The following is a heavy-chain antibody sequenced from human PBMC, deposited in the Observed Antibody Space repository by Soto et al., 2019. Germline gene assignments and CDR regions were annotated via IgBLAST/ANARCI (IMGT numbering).Heavy chain of an antibody. CDR2: ISWNSGSI. Sequence: LRLSCAASGFTFDDYAMHWVRQAPGKGLEWVSGISWNSGSIGYADSVKGRFTISRDNAKNSLYLQMNSLRAEDTALYYCAKVLRGDDAFDIWGQGTMVTVSS. J-gene: IGHJ3*02. V-gene: IGHV3-9*01. CDR1: GFTFDDYA. CDR3: AKVLRGDDAFDI. D-gene: IGHD3-16*01.